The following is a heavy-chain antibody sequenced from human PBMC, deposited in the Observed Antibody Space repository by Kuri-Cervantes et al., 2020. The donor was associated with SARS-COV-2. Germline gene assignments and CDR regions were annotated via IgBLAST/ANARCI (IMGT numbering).Heavy chain of an antibody. CDR3: AKDLTFVVAAPAVIRATKALPIT. J-gene: IGHJ5*02. V-gene: IGHV3-11*05. CDR2: ISSGSSYT. D-gene: IGHD2-2*02. CDR1: GYGFNDYY. Sequence: GESLKISCEFSGYGFNDYYMGWIRQAPGKGLEWVSYISSGSSYTDYGDSVKGRFTISRDNSKNTLYLQMNSLRAEDTAVYYCAKDLTFVVAAPAVIRATKALPITWGQGTLVTVSS.